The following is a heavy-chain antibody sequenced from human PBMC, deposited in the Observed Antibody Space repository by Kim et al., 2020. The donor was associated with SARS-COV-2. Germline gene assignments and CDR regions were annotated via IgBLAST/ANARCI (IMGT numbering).Heavy chain of an antibody. Sequence: FQGRVTITRDTSASTAYMELSSLRSEDTAVYYCARESPVTTAFSRYGMDVWGQGTTVTVSS. V-gene: IGHV1-3*01. J-gene: IGHJ6*02. D-gene: IGHD4-4*01. CDR3: ARESPVTTAFSRYGMDV.